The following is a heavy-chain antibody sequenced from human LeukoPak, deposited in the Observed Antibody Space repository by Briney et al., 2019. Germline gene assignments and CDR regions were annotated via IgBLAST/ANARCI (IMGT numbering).Heavy chain of an antibody. CDR2: ISTSGSTI. CDR3: ARDGPGYSFDH. D-gene: IGHD5-18*01. V-gene: IGHV3-48*03. CDR1: GFTFSGYE. J-gene: IGHJ4*02. Sequence: GGSLRLSCAASGFTFSGYEMNWVRQAPGKGLEWVSCISTSGSTIYYADSVKGRFTISRDNARNSLYLQMNSLRAEDTAVYYCARDGPGYSFDHWGQGTLVTVSS.